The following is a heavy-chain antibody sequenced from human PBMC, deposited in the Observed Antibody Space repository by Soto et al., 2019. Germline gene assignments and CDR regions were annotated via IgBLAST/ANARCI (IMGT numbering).Heavy chain of an antibody. J-gene: IGHJ4*02. D-gene: IGHD3-22*01. CDR2: IWYDGSNK. V-gene: IGHV3-33*01. CDR3: ARDYDSSGYYLPDY. Sequence: QVQVVESGGGVVQPGRSLRLSCAASGFTFSSYGMHWVRQAPGKGLEWVAVIWYDGSNKYYADSVKGRFTISRDNSKNTLYLQMNSLRAEDTAVYYCARDYDSSGYYLPDYWGQGTLVTVSS. CDR1: GFTFSSYG.